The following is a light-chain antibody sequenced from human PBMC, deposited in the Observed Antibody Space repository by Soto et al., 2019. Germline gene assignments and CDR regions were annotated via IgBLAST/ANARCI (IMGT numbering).Light chain of an antibody. CDR1: SSDVGGYNY. CDR3: SSYTSSSTLVYV. J-gene: IGLJ1*01. CDR2: EFS. Sequence: QSALTQPASVSGSPGQSITISCTGTSSDVGGYNYVSWYQQHPGKAPKLMIYEFSNRPSGVSNRFSGSKSGNTASLTIPGLQAEDEADYYCSSYTSSSTLVYVFGTGTKLTVL. V-gene: IGLV2-14*01.